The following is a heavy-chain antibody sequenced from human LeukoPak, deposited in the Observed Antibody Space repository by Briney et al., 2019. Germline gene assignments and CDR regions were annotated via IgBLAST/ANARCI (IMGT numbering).Heavy chain of an antibody. J-gene: IGHJ3*02. CDR2: IYYSGST. D-gene: IGHD6-6*01. V-gene: IGHV4-59*08. CDR3: ARQEYSSSSRAFDI. CDR1: GGSISSYY. Sequence: SETLSLTCTVSGGSISSYYWSWIRQPPGKGLGWIGYIYYSGSTNYNPSLKSRVTISVDTSKNQFSLKLSSVTAADTAVYYCARQEYSSSSRAFDIWGQGTMVTVSS.